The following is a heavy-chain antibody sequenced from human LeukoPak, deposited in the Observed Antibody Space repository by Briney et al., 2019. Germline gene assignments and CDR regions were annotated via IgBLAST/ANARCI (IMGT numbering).Heavy chain of an antibody. J-gene: IGHJ4*02. CDR3: ARDSSWY. CDR2: INSNSGGT. CDR1: WYTFTPLY. V-gene: IGHV1-2*02. Sequence: GASGQGSFQASWYTFTPLYIHWGRPAPGKGLEWMGWINSNSGGTNYAQKFQGRVTMTRDTSISTAYMELSSLRSDDTAVYYCARDSSWYWGQGTLVTVSS.